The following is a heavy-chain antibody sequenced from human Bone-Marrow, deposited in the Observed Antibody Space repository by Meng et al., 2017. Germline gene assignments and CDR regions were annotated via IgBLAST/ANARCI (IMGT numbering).Heavy chain of an antibody. J-gene: IGHJ5*02. CDR3: ARDLNAGGILVS. D-gene: IGHD3-16*01. Sequence: QVQLQESGPGLVKPSQNLSPTCTVSGGSISSGDYYWTWIRQPPGKGLEWIGYIYYSGSTYYNPSLNSRLTISVDTSKNQFSLKLSSVTAADTAVYYCARDLNAGGILVSWGQGTLVTVSS. CDR2: IYYSGST. V-gene: IGHV4-30-4*01. CDR1: GGSISSGDYY.